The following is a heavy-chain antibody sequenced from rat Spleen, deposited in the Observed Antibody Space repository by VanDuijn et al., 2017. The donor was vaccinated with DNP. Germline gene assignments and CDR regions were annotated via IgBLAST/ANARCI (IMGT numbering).Heavy chain of an antibody. Sequence: EVHLVESGGGLVQPGRSMKLSCAASGFTFSDFPMAWVRQTPTKGLEWFATISANGGGTYYRDSVKGRFTISRDNAENTLYLQMNSLRSEDTASYYCARGGRSYFDYWGQGVMVTVSS. CDR3: ARGGRSYFDY. D-gene: IGHD1-11*01. CDR2: ISANGGGT. J-gene: IGHJ2*01. V-gene: IGHV5-46*01. CDR1: GFTFSDFP.